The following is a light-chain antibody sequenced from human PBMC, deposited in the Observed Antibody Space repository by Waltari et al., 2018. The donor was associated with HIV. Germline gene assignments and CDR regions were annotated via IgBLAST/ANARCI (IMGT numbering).Light chain of an antibody. V-gene: IGKV3-15*01. CDR2: GAS. Sequence: EIVMTQSPATLSVSPGETPTLSCRASQSISGNLAWYQQRRGQAPRLLIYGASTRASGIPARFSGSGSGPDFSLTISSLQSEDSALYYCQQYNHWPRTFGQGTKLEI. CDR3: QQYNHWPRT. J-gene: IGKJ1*01. CDR1: QSISGN.